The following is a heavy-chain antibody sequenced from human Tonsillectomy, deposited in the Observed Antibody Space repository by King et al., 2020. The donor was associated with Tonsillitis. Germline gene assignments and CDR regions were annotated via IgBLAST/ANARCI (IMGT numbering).Heavy chain of an antibody. CDR2: IFXSGST. CDR1: GGSISSYY. V-gene: IGHV4-4*08. CDR3: ARSGVYSSGCYGFDF. J-gene: IGHJ4*02. Sequence: VQLQETGPGLVKPSETLSLTCTVSGGSISSYYWSWIRQPPGKGLEWMGYIFXSGSTXYNPSLKSRVIISPATAKTQFSLKLSTETVADTAVYYCARSGVYSSGCYGFDFWGQGTLVTVSS. D-gene: IGHD6-19*01.